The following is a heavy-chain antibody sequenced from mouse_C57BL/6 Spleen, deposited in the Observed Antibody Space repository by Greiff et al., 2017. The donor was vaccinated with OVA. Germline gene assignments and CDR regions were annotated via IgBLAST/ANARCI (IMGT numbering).Heavy chain of an antibody. J-gene: IGHJ4*01. V-gene: IGHV5-6*01. CDR3: ARHGLAQNAMDY. Sequence: DVQLVESGGDLVKPGGSLKLSCAASGFTFSSYGMSWVRQTPDKRLEWVATISSGGSYTYYPDSVKGRFTISRDNAKNTLYLQMSSLKSEDTAMYYCARHGLAQNAMDYWGQGTSVTVSS. D-gene: IGHD3-1*01. CDR2: ISSGGSYT. CDR1: GFTFSSYG.